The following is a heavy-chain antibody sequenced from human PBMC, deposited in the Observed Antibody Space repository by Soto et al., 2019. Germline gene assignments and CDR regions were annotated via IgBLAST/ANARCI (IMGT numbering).Heavy chain of an antibody. D-gene: IGHD3-10*01. CDR1: GFTFSSYS. Sequence: GGSLRLSCTASGFTFSSYSMNWVRQAPGKGLEWVSYISSSSSTIYYADSVKGRFTISRDNAKNSLYLQMNSLRAEDTAVYYCASEITMVRGVIFLAFDIWGQGTMVTVSS. V-gene: IGHV3-48*01. CDR2: ISSSSSTI. CDR3: ASEITMVRGVIFLAFDI. J-gene: IGHJ3*02.